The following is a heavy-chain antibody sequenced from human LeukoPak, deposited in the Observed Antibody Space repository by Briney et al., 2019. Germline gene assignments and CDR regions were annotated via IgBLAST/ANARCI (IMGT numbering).Heavy chain of an antibody. D-gene: IGHD6-13*01. CDR1: VFTFSSYS. V-gene: IGHV3-48*02. CDR2: MSGSSSTI. CDR3: ARDPGNFDY. J-gene: IGHJ4*02. Sequence: AGGSLRLSCAASVFTFSSYSMNWVRQAPGKGGEGVSYMSGSSSTIHYADSVKGRFTISRDNAQNSLYLQMNSLRDEDSAVYYCARDPGNFDYWGQGTLVTVSS.